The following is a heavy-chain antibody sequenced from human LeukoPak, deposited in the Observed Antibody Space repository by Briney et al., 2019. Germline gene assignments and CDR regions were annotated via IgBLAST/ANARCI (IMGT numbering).Heavy chain of an antibody. CDR2: ISGSGGST. Sequence: GGSLRLSCAASGFTFSSYAMSWVRQAPGKGLEWVSAISGSGGSTYYADSVKGRFIISRDKSKNMLYLQMNSLRAEDTAVYYCARDMFRTVGFDYWGQGTLVTVSS. D-gene: IGHD3-10*01. J-gene: IGHJ4*02. CDR1: GFTFSSYA. V-gene: IGHV3-23*01. CDR3: ARDMFRTVGFDY.